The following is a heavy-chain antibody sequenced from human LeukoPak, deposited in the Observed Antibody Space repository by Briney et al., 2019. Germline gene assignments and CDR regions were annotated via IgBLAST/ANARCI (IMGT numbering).Heavy chain of an antibody. Sequence: GGSLRLSCAASGFTFSGSGMHWVRQAPGKGLEWVTFIRYDGSNKYYTDSVKGRFTISRDNSKNTLYLQMDSLRAEDTAVYYCARDYDFWSGYYSPTRGYFGYWGQGTLVTVSS. V-gene: IGHV3-30*02. J-gene: IGHJ4*02. CDR3: ARDYDFWSGYYSPTRGYFGY. CDR2: IRYDGSNK. D-gene: IGHD3-3*01. CDR1: GFTFSGSG.